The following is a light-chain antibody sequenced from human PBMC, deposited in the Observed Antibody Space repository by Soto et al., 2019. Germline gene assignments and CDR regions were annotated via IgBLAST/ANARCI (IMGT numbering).Light chain of an antibody. Sequence: QSALTQPASVSGSPGQSITISCTGTSSDVGGYNYVSWYQQHTGKAPKLMIYEVSNRPSGVSNRFSGSKSGNTASLTISGLQAEDKADYYCSSYTSSSTLEVFGTVTKLTVL. V-gene: IGLV2-14*01. CDR2: EVS. CDR3: SSYTSSSTLEV. J-gene: IGLJ1*01. CDR1: SSDVGGYNY.